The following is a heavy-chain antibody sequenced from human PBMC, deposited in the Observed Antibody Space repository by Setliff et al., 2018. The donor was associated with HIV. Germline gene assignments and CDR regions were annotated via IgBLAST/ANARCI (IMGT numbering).Heavy chain of an antibody. CDR1: GGSISRSHLY. Sequence: PSETLSLTCTVSGGSISRSHLYWGWIRQPPGKGLEWIGIIFYTGSTYYYHPSLKSRVTISVDASNNQFSLKLSSVTATDTAVYYCARSPAAEGFWGQGTLVTVSS. J-gene: IGHJ4*02. D-gene: IGHD6-13*01. V-gene: IGHV4-39*01. CDR2: IFYTGSTY. CDR3: ARSPAAEGF.